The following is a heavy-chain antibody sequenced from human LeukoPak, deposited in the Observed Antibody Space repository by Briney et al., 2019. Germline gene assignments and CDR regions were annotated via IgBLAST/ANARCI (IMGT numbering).Heavy chain of an antibody. CDR1: GFTFSGHW. D-gene: IGHD1-1*01. V-gene: IGHV3-74*01. CDR3: ARERKYDSNFDY. CDR2: TNSDGSIT. J-gene: IGHJ4*02. Sequence: PGGSLRLSCAVSGFTFSGHWMFWVRQAPGKGLAWVSSTNSDGSITGYTDSVKGRFTVSRDNAKNTLYLQMNSLRAEDTAVYYCARERKYDSNFDYWGQGTLVTVSS.